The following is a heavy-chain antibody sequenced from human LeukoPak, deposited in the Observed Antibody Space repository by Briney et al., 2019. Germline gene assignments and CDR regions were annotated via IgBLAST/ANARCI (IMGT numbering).Heavy chain of an antibody. CDR2: IYSGGST. CDR3: AREGDLDFDY. V-gene: IGHV3-53*01. CDR1: GFTVSSNY. J-gene: IGHJ4*02. Sequence: GGSLRLSCAASGFTVSSNYMSWVRQAPGKGLEWVSVIYSGGSTYYADSVKGRFTISRDNAKNSLYLQMNSLRVEDTAVYYCAREGDLDFDYWGQGTLVTVSS. D-gene: IGHD2-21*02.